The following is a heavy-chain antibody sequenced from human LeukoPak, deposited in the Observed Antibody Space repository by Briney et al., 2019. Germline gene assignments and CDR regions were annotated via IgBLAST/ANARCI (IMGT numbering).Heavy chain of an antibody. CDR1: GYTFTTYY. V-gene: IGHV1-46*01. CDR3: ARVSFAGFGAVYYYYDMDV. CDR2: INPSGGHT. J-gene: IGHJ6*01. D-gene: IGHD3-10*01. Sequence: ASVKVSCKASGYTFTTYYIHWVRQAPGQGLEWMGIINPSGGHTTYAQKCQGRVTMTRDTSTSTVYMELRSLRSEDTAVYFCARVSFAGFGAVYYYYDMDVWGQGTTVTVSS.